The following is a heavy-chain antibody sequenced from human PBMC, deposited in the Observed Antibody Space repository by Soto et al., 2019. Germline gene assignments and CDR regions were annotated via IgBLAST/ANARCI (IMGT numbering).Heavy chain of an antibody. CDR1: GYTFTGYY. V-gene: IGHV1-2*04. CDR3: ARGIAGYCSGGSCSGVNWFDP. Sequence: ASVKVSCKASGYTFTGYYMHGVRQAPGQGLEWMGWINPNSGGTNYAQKFQGWVTMTRDTSISTAYMELSRLRSDDTAVYYCARGIAGYCSGGSCSGVNWFDPWGQGTLVTVSS. CDR2: INPNSGGT. J-gene: IGHJ5*02. D-gene: IGHD2-15*01.